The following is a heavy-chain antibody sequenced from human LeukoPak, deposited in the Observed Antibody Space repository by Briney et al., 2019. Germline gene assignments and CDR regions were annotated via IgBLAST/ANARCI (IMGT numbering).Heavy chain of an antibody. J-gene: IGHJ3*02. D-gene: IGHD6-13*01. CDR3: ARDEAAAATGAFDI. V-gene: IGHV1-69*13. CDR1: GYTFTSYG. CDR2: IIPIFGTA. Sequence: GASVKVSCKASGYTFTSYGISWVRQAPGQGLEWMGGIIPIFGTANYAQKFQGRVTITADESTSTAYMELSSLRSEDTAVYYCARDEAAAATGAFDIWGQGTMVTVSS.